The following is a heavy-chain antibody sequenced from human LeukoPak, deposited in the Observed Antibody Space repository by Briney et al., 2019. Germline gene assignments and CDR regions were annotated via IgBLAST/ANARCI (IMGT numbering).Heavy chain of an antibody. J-gene: IGHJ4*02. CDR3: AILHP. V-gene: IGHV3-30-3*01. CDR1: ILTFNSYA. CDR2: ISYDGNNK. Sequence: GGSLTLSCPPSILTFNSYAMHWVRQAPDQGLEWVGVISYDGNNKYYADSVKGRFTISRDNSKNTLYLHKNRLSAEDQALYYCAILHPWGQGTLVPVSS.